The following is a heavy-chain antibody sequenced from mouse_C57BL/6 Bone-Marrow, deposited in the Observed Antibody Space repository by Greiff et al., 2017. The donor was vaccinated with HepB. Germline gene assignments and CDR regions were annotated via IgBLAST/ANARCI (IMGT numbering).Heavy chain of an antibody. V-gene: IGHV5-12*01. CDR1: GFTFSDYY. D-gene: IGHD1-1*01. CDR2: ISNGGGST. CDR3: ARQGGSTVPWFAY. Sequence: EVQLVESGGGLVQPGGSLKLSCAASGFTFSDYYMYWVRQTPEKRLEWVAYISNGGGSTYYPDTVKGRFTISRDNAKNTLYLQMSRLKSEDTAMYYCARQGGSTVPWFAYWGQGTLVTVSA. J-gene: IGHJ3*01.